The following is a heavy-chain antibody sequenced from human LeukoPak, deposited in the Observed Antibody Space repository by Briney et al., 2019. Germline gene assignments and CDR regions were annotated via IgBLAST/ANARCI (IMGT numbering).Heavy chain of an antibody. V-gene: IGHV3-23*01. Sequence: GGSLRLSCAASGFTFGSYAMSWVRQAPGKGLEWVSFISPSGDRTSSADSVEGRFTISRDNPRNTLYLQMNSLRGEDTAVYYCAIMHGYYDGSGYWVQWGQGTLVTVSS. CDR1: GFTFGSYA. CDR3: AIMHGYYDGSGYWVQ. CDR2: ISPSGDRT. J-gene: IGHJ4*02. D-gene: IGHD3-22*01.